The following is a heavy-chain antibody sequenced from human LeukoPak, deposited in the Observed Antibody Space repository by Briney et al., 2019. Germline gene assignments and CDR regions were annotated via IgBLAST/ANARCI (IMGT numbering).Heavy chain of an antibody. Sequence: GGSLRLSCAASGFTFSSYGMHWVRQAPGKGLEWVAVISYDGSNKYYVDSVKGRFTISRDNAKNSLYLQMNSLRAEDTAVYYCARGGAWWELLRAVDAFDIWGQGTMATVSS. CDR2: ISYDGSNK. CDR3: ARGGAWWELLRAVDAFDI. J-gene: IGHJ3*02. D-gene: IGHD1-26*01. V-gene: IGHV3-30*03. CDR1: GFTFSSYG.